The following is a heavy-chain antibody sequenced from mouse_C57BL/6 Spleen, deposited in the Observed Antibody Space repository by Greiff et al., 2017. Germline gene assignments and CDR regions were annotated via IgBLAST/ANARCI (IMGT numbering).Heavy chain of an antibody. CDR2: ISDGGSYT. CDR1: GFTFSSYA. J-gene: IGHJ2*01. CDR3: ARDHYYGSSYFDY. V-gene: IGHV5-4*01. Sequence: EVKLVESGGGLVKPGGSLKLSCAASGFTFSSYAMSWVRQTPEKRLEWVATISDGGSYTYYPDNVKGRFTISRDNAKNNLYLQMSHLKSEDTAMYDCARDHYYGSSYFDYWGQGTTLTVSS. D-gene: IGHD1-1*01.